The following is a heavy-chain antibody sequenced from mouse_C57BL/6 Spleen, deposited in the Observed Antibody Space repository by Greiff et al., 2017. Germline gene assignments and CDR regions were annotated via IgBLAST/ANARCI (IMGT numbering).Heavy chain of an antibody. CDR1: GYTFTSYG. D-gene: IGHD2-3*01. J-gene: IGHJ4*01. V-gene: IGHV1-81*01. CDR3: ARGMDAMDY. Sequence: QVQLKESGAELARPGASVKLSCKASGYTFTSYGISWVKQRPGQGLEWIGEIYPRSGNTYYNEKFKGKATMTADKSSSTAYMELPSLTSEDSAVYFCARGMDAMDYWGKGASVTVS. CDR2: IYPRSGNT.